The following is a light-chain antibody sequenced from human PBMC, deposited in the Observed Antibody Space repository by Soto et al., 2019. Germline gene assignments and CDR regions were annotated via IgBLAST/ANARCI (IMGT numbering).Light chain of an antibody. V-gene: IGLV2-23*02. CDR2: EVN. CDR1: SSDIGTYNL. Sequence: QSALTQPASVSGSPGQSIAISCTGTSSDIGTYNLVSWYQQHPGKAPKLMISEVNKRPSGVSNRFSGSKSGNTASLTISGLQTEDEADYYCCSFAGSGTGVFGTGTMLTVL. CDR3: CSFAGSGTGV. J-gene: IGLJ1*01.